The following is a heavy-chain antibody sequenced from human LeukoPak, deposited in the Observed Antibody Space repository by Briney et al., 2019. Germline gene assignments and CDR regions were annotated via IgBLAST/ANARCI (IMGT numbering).Heavy chain of an antibody. D-gene: IGHD3-22*01. CDR3: ARAFDPYYYDSSPPGH. CDR1: GYTFTSYY. V-gene: IGHV1-46*01. CDR2: INPSGGST. J-gene: IGHJ4*02. Sequence: ASVKVSCKASGYTFTSYYMHWVRQAPGQGLEWMGIINPSGGSTSYAQKFQGRVTMTRDMSTSTVYMELSSLRSEDTAVYYCARAFDPYYYDSSPPGHWGQGTLVTVSS.